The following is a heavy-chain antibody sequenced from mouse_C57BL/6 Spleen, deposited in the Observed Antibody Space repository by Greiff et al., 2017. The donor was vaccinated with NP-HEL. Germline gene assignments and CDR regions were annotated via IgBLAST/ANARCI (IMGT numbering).Heavy chain of an antibody. J-gene: IGHJ4*01. CDR2: ISDGGSYT. CDR1: GFTFSSYA. V-gene: IGHV5-4*01. CDR3: AREGITTVFMDY. D-gene: IGHD1-1*01. Sequence: EVKLVESGGGLVKPGGSLKLSCAASGFTFSSYAMSWVRQTPEKRLEWVATISDGGSYTYYPDNVKGRFTISRDNAKNNLYLQMSHLKSEDTAMYYCAREGITTVFMDYWGQGTSVTVSS.